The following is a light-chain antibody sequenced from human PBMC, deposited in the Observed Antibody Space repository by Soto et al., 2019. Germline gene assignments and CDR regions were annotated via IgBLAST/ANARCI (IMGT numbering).Light chain of an antibody. CDR3: AAWDDSPNGVV. J-gene: IGLJ2*01. V-gene: IGLV1-44*01. CDR1: GSKIGKNT. CDR2: SNG. Sequence: QSVLTQPPSASGSPGQSVTISCSGGGSKIGKNTVHWCQVLPGTAPKLLIYSNGQRPSGVPDRFSGSKSGTPASLAISGLQSADEADYYCAAWDDSPNGVVFGGGTKVTVL.